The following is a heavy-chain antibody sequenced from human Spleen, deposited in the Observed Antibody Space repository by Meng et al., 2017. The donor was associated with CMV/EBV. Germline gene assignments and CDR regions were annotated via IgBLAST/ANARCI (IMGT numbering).Heavy chain of an antibody. CDR2: IYYSRSS. Sequence: QVQSQVAVPGLVKHAPTLSHTCTFTVGVISSGDYYWSRPRRPPGKGLDLIGYIYYSRSSYYSPSLNSRVTISVDKSKIQFPLNLSSVTAAYTAVNCCARDRGGLDYWGQGTLVTVSS. CDR1: VGVISSGDYY. J-gene: IGHJ4*02. D-gene: IGHD2-15*01. V-gene: IGHV4-30-4*08. CDR3: ARDRGGLDY.